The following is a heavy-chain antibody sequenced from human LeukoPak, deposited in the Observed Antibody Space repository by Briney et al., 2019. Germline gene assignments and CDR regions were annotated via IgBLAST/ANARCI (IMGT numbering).Heavy chain of an antibody. CDR1: GITVNSKY. D-gene: IGHD3-10*01. V-gene: IGHV3-53*01. CDR3: ARDFGYF. Sequence: PGGSLRLSCTASGITVNSKYMYWVRQAPGKGLDWVSVIFTADDTYYADSVKGRFTISRDNAKNSLYLQMNSLRAEDTAVYYCARDFGYFWGQGTLVTVSS. J-gene: IGHJ4*02. CDR2: IFTADDT.